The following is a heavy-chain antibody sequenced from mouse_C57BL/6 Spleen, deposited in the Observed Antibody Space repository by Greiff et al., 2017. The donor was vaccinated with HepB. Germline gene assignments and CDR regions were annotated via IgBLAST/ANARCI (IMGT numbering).Heavy chain of an antibody. J-gene: IGHJ3*01. CDR3: TREANWAWFAY. Sequence: VQLVESGAELVRPGASVTLSCKASGYTFTDYEMHWVKQTPVHGLEWIGAIDPETGGTAYNQKFKGKAILTADKSSSTAYMELRSLTSEDSAVYYCTREANWAWFAYWGQGTLVTVSA. D-gene: IGHD4-1*01. V-gene: IGHV1-15*01. CDR2: IDPETGGT. CDR1: GYTFTDYE.